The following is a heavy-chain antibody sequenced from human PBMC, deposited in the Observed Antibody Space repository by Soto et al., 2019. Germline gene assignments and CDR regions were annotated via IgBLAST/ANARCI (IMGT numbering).Heavy chain of an antibody. V-gene: IGHV3-23*01. J-gene: IGHJ4*02. CDR1: GFTFSSYA. CDR3: AKGVTGYYYIFDY. Sequence: GGSLRLSCAASGFTFSSYAMNWVRQAPGKGLEWVSGISGSGDSTYNAHSVKGRFTISRDNSKNPLYLQMNSLRAEDTAVYYCAKGVTGYYYIFDYWGQGTLVTVSS. D-gene: IGHD3-22*01. CDR2: ISGSGDST.